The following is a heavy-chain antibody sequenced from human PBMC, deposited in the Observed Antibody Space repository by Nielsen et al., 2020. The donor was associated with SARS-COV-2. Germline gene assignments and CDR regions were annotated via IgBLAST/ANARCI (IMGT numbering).Heavy chain of an antibody. CDR1: GGSISSYY. D-gene: IGHD1-1*01. CDR2: IYYSGST. J-gene: IGHJ6*02. Sequence: SETLSLTCTVSGGSISSYYWSWIRQPPGKGLEWIGYIYYSGSTNYNPSLKSRVTISVDTSKNQFSLKLSSVTAADTAVYYCVRAAAGTSYYYGMDVWGQGTTVTVSS. V-gene: IGHV4-59*12. CDR3: VRAAAGTSYYYGMDV.